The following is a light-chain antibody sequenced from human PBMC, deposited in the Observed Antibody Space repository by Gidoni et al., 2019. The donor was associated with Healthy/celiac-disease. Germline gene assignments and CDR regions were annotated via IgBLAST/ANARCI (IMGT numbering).Light chain of an antibody. V-gene: IGLV3-19*01. J-gene: IGLJ3*02. CDR1: SLRSYY. Sequence: SSELTQDSVVSVALGQTVRITCQGDSLRSYYASWYQQKPGQAPVLVIYGKNNRPSGIPDRFSGSSSRNTASLTITGAQAEDEADYYCNSRDSSGNHLVFGGGTKLTVL. CDR2: GKN. CDR3: NSRDSSGNHLV.